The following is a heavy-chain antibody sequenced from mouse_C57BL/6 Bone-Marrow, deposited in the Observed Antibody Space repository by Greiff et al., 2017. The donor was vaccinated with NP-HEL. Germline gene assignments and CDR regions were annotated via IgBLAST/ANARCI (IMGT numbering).Heavy chain of an antibody. D-gene: IGHD1-1*01. J-gene: IGHJ2*01. CDR3: ARSGYYGSSYLPGDY. V-gene: IGHV3-8*01. CDR1: GYSITSDY. CDR2: ISYSGST. Sequence: DVKLVESGPGLAKPSQSLSLSCSVSGYSITSDYWNWIRKFPGNKLEYMGYISYSGSTYYNPSLKSRISITRDTSTNQYYLQLNSVTTEDTATYYCARSGYYGSSYLPGDYWGQGTTLTVSS.